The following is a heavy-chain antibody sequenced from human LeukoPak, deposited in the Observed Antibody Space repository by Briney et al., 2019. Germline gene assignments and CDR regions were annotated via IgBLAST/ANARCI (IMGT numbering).Heavy chain of an antibody. CDR1: GGTFSSYA. J-gene: IGHJ4*02. CDR2: IIPIFGTA. D-gene: IGHD6-13*01. CDR3: ARDPHSSSWRVLDY. V-gene: IGHV1-69*13. Sequence: SVKVSCKASGGTFSSYAISWVRQAPRQGLEWMGGIIPIFGTANYAQKFQGRVTITADESTSTAYMELSSLRSEDTAVYYCARDPHSSSWRVLDYWGQGTLVTVSS.